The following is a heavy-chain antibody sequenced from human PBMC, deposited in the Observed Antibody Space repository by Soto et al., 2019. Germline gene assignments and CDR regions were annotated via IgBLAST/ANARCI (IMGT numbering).Heavy chain of an antibody. J-gene: IGHJ4*02. CDR3: AKEVRRYCSGGSCSIFDY. V-gene: IGHV3-9*01. Sequence: DVQLVESGGGLVQPGRSLRLSCAASGFTFDDYAMHWVRQAPGKGLEWVSGISWNSGSIGYADSVKGRFTISRDNAKNSLYLQMNSLRAEDTALYYCAKEVRRYCSGGSCSIFDYWGQGTLVTVSS. D-gene: IGHD2-15*01. CDR2: ISWNSGSI. CDR1: GFTFDDYA.